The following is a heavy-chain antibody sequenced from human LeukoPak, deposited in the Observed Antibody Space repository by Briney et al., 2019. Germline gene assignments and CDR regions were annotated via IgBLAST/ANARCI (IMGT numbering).Heavy chain of an antibody. J-gene: IGHJ4*02. V-gene: IGHV1-69*13. CDR1: GGTFSSYA. D-gene: IGHD3-22*01. CDR3: ARSDSSGYYGGFDY. Sequence: VASVKVSCKASGGTFSSYAISWVRQAPAQGLEWMGGIIPIFSTANYAQKFQGRVTITADESTSTAYMELSSLRSEDTAVYYCARSDSSGYYGGFDYWGQGTLVTASS. CDR2: IIPIFSTA.